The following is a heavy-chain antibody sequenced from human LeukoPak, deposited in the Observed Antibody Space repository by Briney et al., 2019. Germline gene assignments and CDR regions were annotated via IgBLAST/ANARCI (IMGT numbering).Heavy chain of an antibody. D-gene: IGHD6-13*01. CDR2: IHYSVGT. V-gene: IGHV4-59*08. CDR3: ARVAVVAAAGSCWFDP. J-gene: IGHJ5*02. CDR1: GNSIGSFY. Sequence: SETLSLTCTVSGNSIGSFYWSWIRQPPGKGLEWIGYIHYSVGTKYNPSLKSRVTISVDTSKNQFSLKLSSVTAADTAVYYCARVAVVAAAGSCWFDPWGQGTLVTVSS.